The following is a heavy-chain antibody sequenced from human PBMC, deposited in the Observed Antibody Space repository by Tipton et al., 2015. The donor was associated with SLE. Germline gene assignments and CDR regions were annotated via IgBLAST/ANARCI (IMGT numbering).Heavy chain of an antibody. CDR1: GFTFSISDYS. CDR2: ITSRSSYI. Sequence: SLRLSCAASGFTFSISDYSMTWVRQAPGQGLEWVSSITSRSSYIYYADSVKGRFTISRDNAKNSLYLQMNSLRAEDTAVYYCARDGSKQLTSAFDIWGQGTMVTVSS. D-gene: IGHD6-13*01. CDR3: ARDGSKQLTSAFDI. J-gene: IGHJ3*02. V-gene: IGHV3-21*03.